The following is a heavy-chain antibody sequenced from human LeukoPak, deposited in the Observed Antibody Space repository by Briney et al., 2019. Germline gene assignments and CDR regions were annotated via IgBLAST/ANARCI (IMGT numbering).Heavy chain of an antibody. D-gene: IGHD3-22*01. V-gene: IGHV1-69*13. J-gene: IGHJ4*02. CDR2: IIPIFGTA. CDR3: ARAPLYDSSGYYCFDY. CDR1: GGTFSSYA. Sequence: ASVKVSCKASGGTFSSYAISWVRQAPGQGLEWMGGIIPIFGTANYAQKFQGRVTITADESTSTAYMELSSLRSEDTAVYYCARAPLYDSSGYYCFDYWGQGTLVTVSS.